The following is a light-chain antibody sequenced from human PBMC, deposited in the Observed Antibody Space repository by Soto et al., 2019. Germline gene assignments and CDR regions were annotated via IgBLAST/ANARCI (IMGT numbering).Light chain of an antibody. J-gene: IGKJ4*01. CDR3: QQYNSYPLT. CDR2: DAS. CDR1: ESVDSN. Sequence: EIVLTQSPGTLSVSPGERATLSCRANESVDSNLAWYQQKPGQAPRLLIYDASNRATGIPARFSGSGSGTDFTLTISSLEPEDFATYYCQQYNSYPLTFGGGTKVDIK. V-gene: IGKV3-11*01.